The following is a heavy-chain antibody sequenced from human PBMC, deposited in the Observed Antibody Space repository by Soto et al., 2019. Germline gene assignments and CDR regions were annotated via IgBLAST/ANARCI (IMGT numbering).Heavy chain of an antibody. Sequence: SETLSLTCSVSGYSVTSSDYYWAWIRQPPGKGLEWIGSMFYSGLTYYNPSLKSRVTLSVDTSKNQFSVRLNSVTAADTAVYYCAPLSVSLSGPYGIRVWGQGTTVTV. CDR3: APLSVSLSGPYGIRV. J-gene: IGHJ6*02. CDR1: GYSVTSSDYY. D-gene: IGHD2-15*01. CDR2: MFYSGLT. V-gene: IGHV4-39*01.